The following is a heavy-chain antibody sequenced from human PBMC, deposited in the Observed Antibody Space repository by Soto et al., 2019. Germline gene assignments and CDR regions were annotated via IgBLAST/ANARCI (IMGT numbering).Heavy chain of an antibody. CDR2: INHSGST. CDR3: AREKHPWVAVPVRQLKSTWWFDS. Sequence: PSEALSLTCGVYGESFSVYYWSWVRQPPGKGLEWIGGINHSGSTNYNPSLKSRVTISVDTSKNHLSLKLSSVTAADTAVYYCAREKHPWVAVPVRQLKSTWWFDSWGQGTLVTVSS. D-gene: IGHD6-19*01. CDR1: GESFSVYY. J-gene: IGHJ5*01. V-gene: IGHV4-34*01.